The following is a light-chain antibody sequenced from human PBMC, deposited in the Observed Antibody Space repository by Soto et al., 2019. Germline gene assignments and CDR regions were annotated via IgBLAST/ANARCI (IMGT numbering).Light chain of an antibody. CDR3: QQYDNWLWT. CDR1: QSVTSN. V-gene: IGKV3-15*01. J-gene: IGKJ1*01. Sequence: EIVMTQSPAILSVSPGERATLSCRASQSVTSNLAWYQQKPGQTPRLLIHGASTRATGIPARFSGSGSGTEFTLTITSLQSEDFAVYDCQQYDNWLWTFGQGTKVEIK. CDR2: GAS.